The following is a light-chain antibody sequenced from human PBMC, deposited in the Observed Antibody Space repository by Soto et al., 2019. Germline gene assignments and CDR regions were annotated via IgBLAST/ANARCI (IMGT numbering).Light chain of an antibody. Sequence: QSVLTQHRSVSVSPGQSVTISCTGASSDVGGYNYVSWYQQHPGKAPKLMIYDVSKRPSGVPDRFSGSKSGNTASLTISGLQTEDEADYYCCSYAGRYTYVFGSGTKVTVL. V-gene: IGLV2-11*01. CDR3: CSYAGRYTYV. CDR1: SSDVGGYNY. J-gene: IGLJ1*01. CDR2: DVS.